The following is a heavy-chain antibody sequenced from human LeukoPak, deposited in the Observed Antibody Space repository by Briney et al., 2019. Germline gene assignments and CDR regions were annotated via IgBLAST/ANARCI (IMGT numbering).Heavy chain of an antibody. Sequence: PSETLSLTCTVSGGSVSSGNSYWSWIRQPPGKGLEWIGYIYYSGTTNYNPSLKSRVTLSVDTSKNQFSLKLTSVTAADTAVYYCAIYSSNPPYFDYWGQGTLVTVSS. CDR2: IYYSGTT. V-gene: IGHV4-61*01. J-gene: IGHJ4*02. D-gene: IGHD2-2*01. CDR3: AIYSSNPPYFDY. CDR1: GGSVSSGNSY.